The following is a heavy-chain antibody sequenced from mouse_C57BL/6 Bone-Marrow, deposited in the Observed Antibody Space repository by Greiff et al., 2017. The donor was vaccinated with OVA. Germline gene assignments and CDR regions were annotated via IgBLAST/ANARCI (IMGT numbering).Heavy chain of an antibody. CDR3: ARYYRGYFDY. D-gene: IGHD1-1*02. CDR2: ISNLAYSF. CDR1: GFTFSDYG. V-gene: IGHV5-15*01. Sequence: EVQLVESGGGLVQPGGSLKLSCAASGFTFSDYGMAWVRQAPGKGPEWVAFISNLAYSFYYADTVTGRFTISRENAKNTLYLEMSSVRSEDTAMYYCARYYRGYFDYGGQGTTLTVSA. J-gene: IGHJ2*01.